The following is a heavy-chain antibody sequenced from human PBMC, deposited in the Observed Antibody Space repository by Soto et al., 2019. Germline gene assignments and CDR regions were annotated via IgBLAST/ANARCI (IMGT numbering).Heavy chain of an antibody. Sequence: GGSLRLSCAASGFTFSSYAMGWVRQAPGKGLEWVSLISGSGDSTNYADSVKGRFTISRDNSKKTLYLQMNGLRAEDTAVYYCATNLKGLFYYFYIDVWGKGTTVTVSS. D-gene: IGHD3-22*01. CDR3: ATNLKGLFYYFYIDV. J-gene: IGHJ6*03. CDR2: ISGSGDST. V-gene: IGHV3-23*01. CDR1: GFTFSSYA.